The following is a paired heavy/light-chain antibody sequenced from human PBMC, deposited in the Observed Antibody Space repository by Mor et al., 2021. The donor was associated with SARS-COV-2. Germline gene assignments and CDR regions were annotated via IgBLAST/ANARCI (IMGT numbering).Light chain of an antibody. Sequence: QSALTQPASVSGSPGQSITISCTGTSSDVGIYNYVSWYQQHPGKAPKLMIYDVSNRPSGVSYRFSGSKSGNTASLTISGLQAEDEAYYYCSSYTSSSTLVFGGGTKLTVL. CDR2: DVS. J-gene: IGLJ3*02. CDR3: SSYTSSSTLV. V-gene: IGLV2-14*03. CDR1: SSDVGIYNY.
Heavy chain of an antibody. J-gene: IGHJ6*02. V-gene: IGHV4-4*07. CDR2: IYTSGST. D-gene: IGHD6-13*01. CDR1: GGSISSYY. Sequence: QVQLQESGPGLVKPSETLSLTCTVSGGSISSYYWSWIRQPAGKGLEWIGRIYTSGSTNYNPSLKSRVTMSVDTSKNQFSLKLSSVTAADTAVYYCARGLRIETSGTGVRYYYYGMDVWGQGTTVTVSS. CDR3: ARGLRIETSGTGVRYYYYGMDV.